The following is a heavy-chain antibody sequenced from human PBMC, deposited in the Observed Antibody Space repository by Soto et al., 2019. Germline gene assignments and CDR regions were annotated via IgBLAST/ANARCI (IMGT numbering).Heavy chain of an antibody. Sequence: PGGSLRLSCAASGFTFSSYGMHWVRQAPGKGLEWVAVISYDGSNKYYADSVKGRFTIPRDNSKNTLYLQMNSLRAEDTAVYYCAKVQTITYYYDSSGWGAFDIWGQGTMVTVSS. V-gene: IGHV3-30*18. D-gene: IGHD3-22*01. CDR2: ISYDGSNK. J-gene: IGHJ3*02. CDR3: AKVQTITYYYDSSGWGAFDI. CDR1: GFTFSSYG.